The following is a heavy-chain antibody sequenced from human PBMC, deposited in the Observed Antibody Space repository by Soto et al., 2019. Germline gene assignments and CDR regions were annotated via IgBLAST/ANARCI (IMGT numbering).Heavy chain of an antibody. CDR3: ARLYGLDAFDF. CDR2: IFYSGST. J-gene: IGHJ3*01. CDR1: GGSISSYY. D-gene: IGHD3-16*02. V-gene: IGHV4-59*08. Sequence: QVQLQESGPGLVKPSETLSLTCTVSGGSISSYYWSWIRQPPGKGLEWIGYIFYSGSTNYNPSIKSRVTISVDTSKNQFSLKLSSVTAADTAVYYCARLYGLDAFDFWGQGTMVTVSS.